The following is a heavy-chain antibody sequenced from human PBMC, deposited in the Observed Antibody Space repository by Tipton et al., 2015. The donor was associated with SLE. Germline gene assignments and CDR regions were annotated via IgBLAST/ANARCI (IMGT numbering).Heavy chain of an antibody. J-gene: IGHJ4*02. Sequence: TLSLTCTVSGGSISSGSYYWSWIRQPAGKGLEWIGYIYTSGSTNYNPSLKSRVTISVDTSKNQFSLKLSSVTAADTAVYYCARGVDGRFDYWGQGTLVTVSS. CDR1: GGSISSGSYY. V-gene: IGHV4-61*09. D-gene: IGHD1-14*01. CDR2: IYTSGST. CDR3: ARGVDGRFDY.